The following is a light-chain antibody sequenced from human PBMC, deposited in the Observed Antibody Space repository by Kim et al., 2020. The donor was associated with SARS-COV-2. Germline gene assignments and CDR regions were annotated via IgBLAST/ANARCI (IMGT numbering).Light chain of an antibody. CDR1: SSNIGSNY. V-gene: IGLV1-47*01. CDR2: RNN. J-gene: IGLJ3*02. Sequence: QSALTQPPSASGTPGQRVTISCSGSSSNIGSNYVYWYQQLPGTAPKLLIYRNNHRPSGVPDRFSGSKSGTSASLAISGLRSEDEADYYCAACDDSLSGRVFGGGTQLTVL. CDR3: AACDDSLSGRV.